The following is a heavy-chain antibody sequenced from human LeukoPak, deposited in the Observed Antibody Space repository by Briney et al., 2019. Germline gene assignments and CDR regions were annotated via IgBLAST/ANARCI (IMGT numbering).Heavy chain of an antibody. CDR3: ASYKTYYDSSGNPFDY. CDR1: GSSINSVYS. D-gene: IGHD3-22*01. Sequence: SETLSLTCTVFGSSINSVYSCGWIRQPPGKGLEWIGSIYHNGNTYYNSSLKSRVTISVHTSENQFSLKLSSVTAADTAVYYCASYKTYYDSSGNPFDYWGQGTLVTVSS. J-gene: IGHJ4*02. CDR2: IYHNGNT. V-gene: IGHV4-38-2*02.